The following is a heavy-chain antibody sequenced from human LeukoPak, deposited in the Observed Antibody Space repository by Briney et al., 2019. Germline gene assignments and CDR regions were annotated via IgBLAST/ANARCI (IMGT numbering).Heavy chain of an antibody. CDR2: ISNSGST. CDR1: GGSINRDTFF. V-gene: IGHV4-61*01. CDR3: ARSPSGYRFDS. D-gene: IGHD3-22*01. J-gene: IGHJ4*02. Sequence: SETLSLTCAVSGGSINRDTFFWTWIRKPPGKGLEWIGYISNSGSTNYHPSLKSRVTISSDTSKTQFTLKLTSVTAADTAVYYCARSPSGYRFDSWGQGTLVTVSS.